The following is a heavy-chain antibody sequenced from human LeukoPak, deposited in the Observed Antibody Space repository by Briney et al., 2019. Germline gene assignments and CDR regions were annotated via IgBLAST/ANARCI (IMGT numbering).Heavy chain of an antibody. V-gene: IGHV3-64*01. Sequence: GGSLRLSCAGSGFSFSTYALHWVRQAPGKGLEYVSGISSNGGYIYYSNSVKGRFTISRDNSKNTVYLQMGSLRAEDTAVYYCAKDLVVVVAGYYYMDVWGKGTTVTVSS. J-gene: IGHJ6*03. CDR2: ISSNGGYI. CDR3: AKDLVVVVAGYYYMDV. CDR1: GFSFSTYA. D-gene: IGHD2-15*01.